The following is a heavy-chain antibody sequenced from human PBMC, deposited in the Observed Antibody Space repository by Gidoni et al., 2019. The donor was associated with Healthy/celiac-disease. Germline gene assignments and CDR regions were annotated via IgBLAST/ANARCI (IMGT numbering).Heavy chain of an antibody. J-gene: IGHJ6*02. CDR3: ARRLVHYYCFGMDV. CDR2: LSAYNGKT. V-gene: IGHV1-18*01. Sequence: QVQLVQSGAEVKKPGASVKVSCTASGYTCTSYGISWVRQATGQVLEWMGWLSAYNGKTNSATQLQGRVTMTTDTSTSTAYVELRSLRSDDTAVYSCARRLVHYYCFGMDVWGRGTTVAVS. CDR1: GYTCTSYG. D-gene: IGHD1-26*01.